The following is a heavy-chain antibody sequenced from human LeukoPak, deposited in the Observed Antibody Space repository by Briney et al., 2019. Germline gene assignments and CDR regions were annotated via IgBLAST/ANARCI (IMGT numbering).Heavy chain of an antibody. CDR2: IWYDGSNK. Sequence: GGSLRLSCAASGFTFSSYGMHWVRQAPGKGLEWVAVIWYDGSNKYYADSVKGRFTISRDNSKNTLYLQMNSLRAEDTAVYYCARDLFAPDYGDYVNYYYGMDVCGKGTTVTVSS. CDR3: ARDLFAPDYGDYVNYYYGMDV. J-gene: IGHJ6*04. V-gene: IGHV3-33*01. D-gene: IGHD4-17*01. CDR1: GFTFSSYG.